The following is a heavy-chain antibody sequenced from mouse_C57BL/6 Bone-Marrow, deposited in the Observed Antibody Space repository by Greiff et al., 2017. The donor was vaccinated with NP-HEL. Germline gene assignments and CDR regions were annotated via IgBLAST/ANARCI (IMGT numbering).Heavy chain of an antibody. D-gene: IGHD1-1*01. CDR1: GYTFTSYW. CDR2: IYPGSGST. J-gene: IGHJ1*03. CDR3: ARSPYYYGSSYWYFDV. V-gene: IGHV1-55*01. Sequence: QVQLKQSGAELVKPGASVKMSCKASGYTFTSYWITWVKQRPGQGLEWIGDIYPGSGSTNYNEKFKSKATLTVDTSSSTAYMQLSSLTSEDSAVYYCARSPYYYGSSYWYFDVWGTGTTVTVSS.